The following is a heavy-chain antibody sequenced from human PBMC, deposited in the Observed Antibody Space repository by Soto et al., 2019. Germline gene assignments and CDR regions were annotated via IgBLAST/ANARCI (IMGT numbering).Heavy chain of an antibody. J-gene: IGHJ4*02. V-gene: IGHV1-18*01. CDR3: ARGTYKDF. D-gene: IGHD1-1*01. CDR1: GYTFITYG. Sequence: QVQLVQSAAEVKKPGASVKVSCKASGYTFITYGINWVRQAPGQGLEWMAWISAYNGNTYYAQNFQGRVTITTDTSTSTAYMELRSLRSDDTAIYYCARGTYKDFWGQGTLVTVSS. CDR2: ISAYNGNT.